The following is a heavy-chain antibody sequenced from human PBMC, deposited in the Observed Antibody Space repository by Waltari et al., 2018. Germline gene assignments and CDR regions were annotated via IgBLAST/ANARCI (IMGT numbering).Heavy chain of an antibody. Sequence: QVQLVQSGAEVKKPGASGKVSCKVSGYTLTELSLHWVRQAPGKGLEWMGGFDPEDGETIYAQKFQGRVTMTEDTSTDTAYMELSSLRSEDTAVYYCAADYYDSSGYYYGLGYWGQGTLVTVSS. CDR1: GYTLTELS. J-gene: IGHJ4*02. D-gene: IGHD3-22*01. CDR3: AADYYDSSGYYYGLGY. CDR2: FDPEDGET. V-gene: IGHV1-24*01.